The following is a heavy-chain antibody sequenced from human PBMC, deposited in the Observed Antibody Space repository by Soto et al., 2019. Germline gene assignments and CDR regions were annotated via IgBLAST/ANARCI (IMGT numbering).Heavy chain of an antibody. V-gene: IGHV3-74*01. CDR1: GFTISNLW. J-gene: IGHJ6*02. CDR3: ARGPYSMDV. CDR2: IYNDGSST. Sequence: GGSLRLSCAASGFTISNLWMHWVRQAPGKGLVWVSRIYNDGSSTSYADSVKGRFTISRDNAKNTLYLQMNSLRVEDTALYYCARGPYSMDVWGQGTTVTVSS.